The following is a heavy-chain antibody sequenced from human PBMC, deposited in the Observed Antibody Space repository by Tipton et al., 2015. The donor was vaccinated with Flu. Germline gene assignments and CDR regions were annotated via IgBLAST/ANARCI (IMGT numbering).Heavy chain of an antibody. Sequence: LRLSCTVSGGSISSDGYYWNWIRQHPGKGLEWIGYIYYSGSTYYNPSLKSRVTISVDTSRNQFSLKLSSVTAADTAVYYCARALNSGREYTFDIWGRGTVVTVSS. V-gene: IGHV4-31*03. CDR3: ARALNSGREYTFDI. CDR1: GGSISSDGYY. CDR2: IYYSGST. D-gene: IGHD1-26*01. J-gene: IGHJ3*02.